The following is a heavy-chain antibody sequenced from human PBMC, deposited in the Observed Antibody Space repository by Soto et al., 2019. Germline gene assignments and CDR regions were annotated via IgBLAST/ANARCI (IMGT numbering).Heavy chain of an antibody. Sequence: SGGGLVQPGGSLRLSCAASGFTFSSYAMSWVRQAPGKGLEWVSAISGSGGSTYYADSVKGRFTISRDNSKNTLYLQMNSLRAEDTAVYYCAKVVTMVRGEEGNWFDPWGQGTLVTVSS. J-gene: IGHJ5*02. CDR1: GFTFSSYA. CDR2: ISGSGGST. D-gene: IGHD3-10*01. CDR3: AKVVTMVRGEEGNWFDP. V-gene: IGHV3-23*01.